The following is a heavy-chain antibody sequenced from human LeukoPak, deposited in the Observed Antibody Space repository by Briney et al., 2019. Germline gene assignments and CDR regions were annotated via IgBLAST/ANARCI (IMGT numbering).Heavy chain of an antibody. J-gene: IGHJ4*02. CDR1: GYTFTGYY. CDR2: INPNSGGT. CDR3: ARELTSSGWTFDY. V-gene: IGHV1-2*02. D-gene: IGHD6-19*01. Sequence: ASVKVSCKASGYTFTGYYMHWVRQAPGQGLEWMGWINPNSGGTNYAQKFQGRVTMTRDTSISTAYMELSRLRSDDTAVYYCARELTSSGWTFDYWGQGTLVTVSS.